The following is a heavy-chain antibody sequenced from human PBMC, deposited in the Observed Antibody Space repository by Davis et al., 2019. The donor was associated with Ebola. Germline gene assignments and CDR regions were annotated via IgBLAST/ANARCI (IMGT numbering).Heavy chain of an antibody. CDR3: TTTTTYFDY. CDR1: GFTFSGSA. Sequence: GESLKISCAASGFTFSGSAMHWVRQASGKGLEWVGRIRSKANSYATAYAASVKGRFTISRDDPKNTAYLQMNSLKTEDTAVYYCTTTTTYFDYWGQGTLVTVSS. V-gene: IGHV3-73*01. J-gene: IGHJ4*02. D-gene: IGHD1-14*01. CDR2: IRSKANSYAT.